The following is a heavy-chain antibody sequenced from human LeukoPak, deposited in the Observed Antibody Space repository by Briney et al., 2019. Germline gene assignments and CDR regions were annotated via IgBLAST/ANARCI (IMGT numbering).Heavy chain of an antibody. J-gene: IGHJ4*02. D-gene: IGHD4-17*01. V-gene: IGHV2-5*02. Sequence: SGPTLVKPTQTLTLTCSFSGFSLSTSGGGVGWIRQPPGKALEWLPLIHWDDDERYRPSLKSRLTITKDTSRNQVVLTMTNMYPVDTARYYSAHRPAMRTTTEFYYFDCWGQGTLVTVSS. CDR3: AHRPAMRTTTEFYYFDC. CDR1: GFSLSTSGGG. CDR2: IHWDDDE.